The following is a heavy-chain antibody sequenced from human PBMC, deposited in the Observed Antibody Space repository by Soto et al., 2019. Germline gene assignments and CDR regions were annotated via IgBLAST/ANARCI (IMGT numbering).Heavy chain of an antibody. D-gene: IGHD3-16*01. V-gene: IGHV1-69*02. CDR3: AREGETYGYKWFDP. Sequence: QLQLVQSGAEVKKPGSSVKVSCKASGGTYSSYTISWMRQAPGQGPEWMGRVIPVPGVASYAQKFQGRVTVTADKATGTAYMELSSLRSEDTAVYYCAREGETYGYKWFDPWGQGTLVTGSS. CDR2: VIPVPGVA. CDR1: GGTYSSYT. J-gene: IGHJ5*02.